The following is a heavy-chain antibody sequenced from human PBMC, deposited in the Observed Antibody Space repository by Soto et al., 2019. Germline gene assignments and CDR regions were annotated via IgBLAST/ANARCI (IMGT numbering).Heavy chain of an antibody. J-gene: IGHJ6*02. CDR3: ARYIPGVRYYGMDV. Sequence: EVQLLESGGGLVQPGGSLRLSCAASGFTFSSYAMKWVRQAPGKGLEWVSLIGESGTPTYYADSVKGRFTISRDNSVNTLVLEMYSLRAEDTAVYYCARYIPGVRYYGMDVWGQGTTVTVSS. CDR1: GFTFSSYA. D-gene: IGHD5-18*01. CDR2: IGESGTPT. V-gene: IGHV3-23*01.